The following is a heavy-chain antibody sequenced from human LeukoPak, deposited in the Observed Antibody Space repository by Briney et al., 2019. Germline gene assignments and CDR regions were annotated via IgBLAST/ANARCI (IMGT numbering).Heavy chain of an antibody. CDR3: ARATGSYYSLGY. V-gene: IGHV3-74*01. CDR2: INSDGSST. CDR1: AFTFSSYW. D-gene: IGHD1-26*01. J-gene: IGHJ4*02. Sequence: PGGSLRLSCAASAFTFSSYWMHLVRQAPGKGLVWVSRINSDGSSTSYADSVKGRFTVSRDNAKNTLYLQMNSLRAEDTAVYYCARATGSYYSLGYWGQGTLVTVSS.